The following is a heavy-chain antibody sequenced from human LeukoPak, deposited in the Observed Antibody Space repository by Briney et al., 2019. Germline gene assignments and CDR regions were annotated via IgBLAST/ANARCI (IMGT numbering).Heavy chain of an antibody. V-gene: IGHV1-18*04. CDR1: GYTFTSYH. CDR2: ISAYNGNT. J-gene: IGHJ4*02. Sequence: GASVKVTCKASGYTFTSYHMHWVRQAPGQGLEWMGWISAYNGNTNYAQKLQGRVTMTTDTSTSTAYMELRSLRSDDTAVYYCARVLRYFDWLPAREDYWGQGTLVTVSS. CDR3: ARVLRYFDWLPAREDY. D-gene: IGHD3-9*01.